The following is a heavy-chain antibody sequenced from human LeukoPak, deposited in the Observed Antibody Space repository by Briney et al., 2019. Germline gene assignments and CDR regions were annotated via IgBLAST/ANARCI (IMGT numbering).Heavy chain of an antibody. CDR3: ASTYYYDSSAYNYYHYMDV. CDR1: GGTINSESYD. Sequence: KTSETLSLTCTVSGGTINSESYDWGWLRQPDGKGLEWIGRIYVSGSTNDNPSLKTRVTISVDPSKNQFSLKLSSVTAADTAVYYCASTYYYDSSAYNYYHYMDVWGKGTTVTVSS. J-gene: IGHJ6*03. D-gene: IGHD3-22*01. V-gene: IGHV4-61*02. CDR2: IYVSGST.